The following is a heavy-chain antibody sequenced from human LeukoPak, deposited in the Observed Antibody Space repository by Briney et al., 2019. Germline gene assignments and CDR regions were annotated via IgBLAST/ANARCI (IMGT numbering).Heavy chain of an antibody. J-gene: IGHJ5*02. V-gene: IGHV4-59*08. D-gene: IGHD2-21*02. CDR3: ARSKNMHGDGGWFDP. Sequence: SSGTLSLTCTVSGGSISSYYWNWIRQPPGKGLEWIGYIYYSGSTNDNPSLKSRVTISVDTSKNQFSLKLSSVTAADTAVYYCARSKNMHGDGGWFDPWGQGTLVTVSS. CDR2: IYYSGST. CDR1: GGSISSYY.